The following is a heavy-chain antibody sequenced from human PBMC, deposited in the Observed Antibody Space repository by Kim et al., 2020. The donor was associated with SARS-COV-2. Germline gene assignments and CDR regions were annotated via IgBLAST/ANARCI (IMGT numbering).Heavy chain of an antibody. D-gene: IGHD3-10*02. V-gene: IGHV3-7*01. J-gene: IGHJ4*02. Sequence: GGSLRLSCAASGFTFSHDWMTWVRQAPGKGLEWVANINQYGSESYYVDSVKGRFTISRDNAKNSLYLQMNSLRVEDTAVYYCARSVFGDNYWGQGTLVSVSS. CDR3: ARSVFGDNY. CDR2: INQYGSES. CDR1: GFTFSHDW.